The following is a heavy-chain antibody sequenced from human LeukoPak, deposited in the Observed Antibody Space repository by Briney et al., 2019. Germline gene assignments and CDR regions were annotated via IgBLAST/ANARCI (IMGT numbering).Heavy chain of an antibody. CDR3: ARGITMVRGELDY. CDR1: GGTFSSYA. D-gene: IGHD3-10*01. J-gene: IGHJ4*02. CDR2: IIPIFGTA. Sequence: ASVKVSCKASGGTFSSYAISWVRQAPGQGLEWVGRIIPIFGTANYAQKFQGRVTITTDESTSTAYMELSSLRSEDTAVYYCARGITMVRGELDYWGQGTLVTVSS. V-gene: IGHV1-69*05.